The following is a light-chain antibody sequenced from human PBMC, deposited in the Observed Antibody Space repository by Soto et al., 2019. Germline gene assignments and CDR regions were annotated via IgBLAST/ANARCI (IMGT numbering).Light chain of an antibody. Sequence: QSALTQPPSASGSPGQSVTIYCTGTSSDVGGYNYVAWYQQYAGKAPKLMIYEVNKRPSGVPDRFSGSKSGNTASLTVSGLQTEDEANYYCSSYAVSNTWVFGGGTKLTVL. CDR1: SSDVGGYNY. CDR3: SSYAVSNTWV. CDR2: EVN. V-gene: IGLV2-8*01. J-gene: IGLJ3*02.